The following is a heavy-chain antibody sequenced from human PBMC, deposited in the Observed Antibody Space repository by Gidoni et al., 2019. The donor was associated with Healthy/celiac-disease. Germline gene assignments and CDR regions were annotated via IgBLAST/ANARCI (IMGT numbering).Heavy chain of an antibody. D-gene: IGHD4-4*01. Sequence: QLQLQESGPGLVEPSETLSLTCTVSGGSIRSSSYYWGWIRQPPGKGLEWSGSIYFSGSTYYYPSLKSRVTISVDTSKNQFSLKLSSGTAADTAVYYCARLKGVTTVDYWGQGTLVTVSS. V-gene: IGHV4-39*01. CDR3: ARLKGVTTVDY. CDR1: GGSIRSSSYY. CDR2: IYFSGST. J-gene: IGHJ4*02.